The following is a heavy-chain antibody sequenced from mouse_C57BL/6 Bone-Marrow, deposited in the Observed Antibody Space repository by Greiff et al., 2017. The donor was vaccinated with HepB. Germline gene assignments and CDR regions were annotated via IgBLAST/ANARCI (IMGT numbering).Heavy chain of an antibody. J-gene: IGHJ4*01. CDR3: TREDYYYGRAMDY. CDR1: GFTFSSYA. D-gene: IGHD1-1*01. V-gene: IGHV5-9-1*02. CDR2: ISSGGDYI. Sequence: EVKVVESGEGLVKPGGSLKLSCAASGFTFSSYAMSWVRQTPEKRLEWVAYISSGGDYIYYADTVKGRFTISRDNARNTRYLQMSSLKSEDTAMYYCTREDYYYGRAMDYWGQGTSVTVSS.